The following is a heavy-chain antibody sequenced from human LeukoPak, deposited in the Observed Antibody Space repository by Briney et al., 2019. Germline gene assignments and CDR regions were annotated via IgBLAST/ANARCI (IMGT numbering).Heavy chain of an antibody. CDR1: GFTFSSYA. V-gene: IGHV3-23*01. D-gene: IGHD6-19*01. J-gene: IGHJ4*02. Sequence: GGSLRLSCTASGFTFSSYAMYWVRQAPGKGLEWVSGIFGSGGSAHYADSVKGRFTISRDNSKNTVYLQMNSLRAEDTAVYYCGKTTTGYSSGRYPAWPVDYRGQGTLVTVSS. CDR3: GKTTTGYSSGRYPAWPVDY. CDR2: IFGSGGSA.